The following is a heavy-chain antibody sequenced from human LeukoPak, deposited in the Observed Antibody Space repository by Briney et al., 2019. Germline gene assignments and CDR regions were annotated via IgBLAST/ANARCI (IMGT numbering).Heavy chain of an antibody. V-gene: IGHV4-39*01. D-gene: IGHD6-13*01. CDR3: ARQCSSSWYEAFRIYYYYGMDV. CDR2: IYYSGXT. CDR1: SSYY. J-gene: IGHJ6*02. Sequence: SSYYWGWIRQPPGKGXEWIGSIYYSGXTYYNPSLKSRITISVDTSKNQFSLKLSSVTAADTAVYYCARQCSSSWYEAFRIYYYYGMDVWGQGTTVTVSS.